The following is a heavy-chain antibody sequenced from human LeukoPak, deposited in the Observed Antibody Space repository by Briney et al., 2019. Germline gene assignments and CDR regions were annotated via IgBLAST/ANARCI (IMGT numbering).Heavy chain of an antibody. Sequence: SETLSLTCTVSGGSVSSGSYYWSWIRQPPGKGLEWIGYIYYSESTNYNPSLKSRVTISVDTSKNQFSLKLSSVTAADTAVYYCARDVWSTAAEDYWGQGTLVTVSS. CDR2: IYYSEST. J-gene: IGHJ4*02. V-gene: IGHV4-61*01. CDR1: GGSVSSGSYY. CDR3: ARDVWSTAAEDY. D-gene: IGHD6-13*01.